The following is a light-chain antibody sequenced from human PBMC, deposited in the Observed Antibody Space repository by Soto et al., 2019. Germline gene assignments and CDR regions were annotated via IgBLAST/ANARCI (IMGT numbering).Light chain of an antibody. J-gene: IGLJ3*02. CDR3: SSYTAFSTWV. V-gene: IGLV2-14*01. Sequence: QSALTQPASVSGSPGQSITISCTGTGIDVVGYNYVSWYQQHPGKAPQLIIYEVSNRPSGVSHRFSGSKSGDTASLTISGRQAEDGADYYCSSYTAFSTWVFGGGTKVTVL. CDR2: EVS. CDR1: GIDVVGYNY.